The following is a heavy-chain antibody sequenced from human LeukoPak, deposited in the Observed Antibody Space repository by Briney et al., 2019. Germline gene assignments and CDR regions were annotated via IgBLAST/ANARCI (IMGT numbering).Heavy chain of an antibody. Sequence: PGGSLRLSCAASGFTFTSYAMTWVRQAPGKGLEWVSAISGSGGSTYYADSVKGRFTISRDNSKNTLYVQMNSLRADDTAVYYCAKDRYGDYFFDYWGQGPLVTVSS. V-gene: IGHV3-23*01. CDR3: AKDRYGDYFFDY. D-gene: IGHD4-17*01. CDR2: ISGSGGST. J-gene: IGHJ4*02. CDR1: GFTFTSYA.